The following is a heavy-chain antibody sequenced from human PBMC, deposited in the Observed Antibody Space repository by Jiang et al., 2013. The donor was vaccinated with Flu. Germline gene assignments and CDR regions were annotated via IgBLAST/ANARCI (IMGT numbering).Heavy chain of an antibody. Sequence: VQLVESGGGSVQPGGSLRLSCATSGFTFSSYSMNWVRQAPGKGLEWVSYISNGGSSIYYADSVKGRFTVSRDNAKNSQYLQMNSLRDEDTAVYFCARVGVVVTSMDYWGQGTLVTVS. CDR1: GFTFSSYS. CDR2: ISNGGSSI. J-gene: IGHJ4*02. D-gene: IGHD2-21*02. V-gene: IGHV3-48*02. CDR3: ARVGVVVTSMDY.